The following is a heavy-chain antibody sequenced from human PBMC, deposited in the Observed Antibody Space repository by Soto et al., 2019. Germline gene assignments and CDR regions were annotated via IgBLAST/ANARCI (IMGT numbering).Heavy chain of an antibody. CDR3: AMIEYSSGSDY. CDR1: GGTFSSYP. J-gene: IGHJ4*02. CDR2: IFPIFGTT. V-gene: IGHV1-69*01. D-gene: IGHD6-19*01. Sequence: QVQLVQSGAEVKKPGSSVKVSCKASGGTFSSYPITWVRQAPGQGLEWLGGIFPIFGTTNYAQRFEDRVTITADELTSTAYMGLSSLRSEDTAVYYCAMIEYSSGSDYWGQGTLVTVSS.